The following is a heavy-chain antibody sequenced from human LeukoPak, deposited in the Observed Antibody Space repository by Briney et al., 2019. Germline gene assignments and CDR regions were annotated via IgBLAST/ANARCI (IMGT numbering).Heavy chain of an antibody. Sequence: GGSLRLSCVVSGFTFSSSWMSWVRQAPRKGLEWVANIRQDGSEEYYVDSVKGRFSISRDNAKNSLYLQMNSLRAEDTAVYYCARDTVPSFGWFDPWGQGTLVTVSS. CDR1: GFTFSSSW. J-gene: IGHJ5*02. CDR3: ARDTVPSFGWFDP. CDR2: IRQDGSEE. D-gene: IGHD3-3*01. V-gene: IGHV3-7*01.